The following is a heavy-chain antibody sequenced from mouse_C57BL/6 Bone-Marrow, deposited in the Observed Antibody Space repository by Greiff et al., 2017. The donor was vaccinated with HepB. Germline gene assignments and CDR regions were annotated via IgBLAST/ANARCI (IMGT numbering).Heavy chain of an antibody. Sequence: EVKLQESGGGLVQPGGSMKLSCVASGFTFSNYWMNWVRQSPEKGLEWVAQIRLKSDNYATHYAESVKGRFTISRDDSKSSVYLQMNNLRAEDTGIYYCTGTTVVAPMDYWGQGTSVTVSS. J-gene: IGHJ4*01. CDR3: TGTTVVAPMDY. CDR2: IRLKSDNYAT. D-gene: IGHD1-1*01. CDR1: GFTFSNYW. V-gene: IGHV6-3*01.